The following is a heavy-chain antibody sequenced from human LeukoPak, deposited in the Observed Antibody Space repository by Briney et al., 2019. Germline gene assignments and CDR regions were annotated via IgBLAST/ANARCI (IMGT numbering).Heavy chain of an antibody. Sequence: GGSLRLSCAASGFIFSASGIHWVRQASGKGLEWVGHIGSKIDSYATVYAASVKGRFTISRDDSKNTAYLQMNSLRAEDTAVYYCARVHGIAVAGTQWGQGTLVTVSS. J-gene: IGHJ4*02. CDR2: IGSKIDSYAT. CDR1: GFIFSASG. CDR3: ARVHGIAVAGTQ. D-gene: IGHD6-19*01. V-gene: IGHV3-73*01.